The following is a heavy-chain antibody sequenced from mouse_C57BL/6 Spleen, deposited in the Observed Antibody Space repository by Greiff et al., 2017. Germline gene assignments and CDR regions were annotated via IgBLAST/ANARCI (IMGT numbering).Heavy chain of an antibody. Sequence: VQLQQSGAELVRPGASVKLSCTASGFNIKDDYMHWVKQRPEQGLEWIGWIDPENGDTEYASKFQGKATITADTSSNTAYLQLSSLTSADTAVYYCTTGYVFAFWGQGTLVTVSA. V-gene: IGHV14-4*01. CDR1: GFNIKDDY. D-gene: IGHD2-2*01. J-gene: IGHJ3*01. CDR2: IDPENGDT. CDR3: TTGYVFAF.